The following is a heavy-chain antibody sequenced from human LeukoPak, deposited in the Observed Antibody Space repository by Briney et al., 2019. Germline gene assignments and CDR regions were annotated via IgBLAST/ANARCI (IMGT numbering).Heavy chain of an antibody. V-gene: IGHV1-2*02. CDR3: ARGDSFRSVAGTYYFDY. Sequence: ASVKVSCKASGYTFTGYYMHWVRQAPGQGLEWMGWINPDSGGTNYAQKFQGRVTMTRDTSICTAYMELSRLRSDDTAVYYCARGDSFRSVAGTYYFDYWGQGTLVTVSS. J-gene: IGHJ4*02. CDR2: INPDSGGT. CDR1: GYTFTGYY. D-gene: IGHD6-19*01.